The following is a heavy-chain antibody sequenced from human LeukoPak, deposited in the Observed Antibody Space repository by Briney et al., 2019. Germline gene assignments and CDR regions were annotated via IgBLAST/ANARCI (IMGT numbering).Heavy chain of an antibody. CDR1: GFTFSSYG. V-gene: IGHV3-30*02. CDR2: IRYDGSNK. J-gene: IGHJ3*02. D-gene: IGHD3-22*01. Sequence: PGGSLRLSCAASGFTFSSYGMHWVRLAPGKGLEWVAFIRYDGSNKYYADSVKGRFTISRDNSENTLCLQMNSLRAEDTAVYYCARAPAYYYDRSVYRPDAFDIWAKGQWSPSLQ. CDR3: ARAPAYYYDRSVYRPDAFDI.